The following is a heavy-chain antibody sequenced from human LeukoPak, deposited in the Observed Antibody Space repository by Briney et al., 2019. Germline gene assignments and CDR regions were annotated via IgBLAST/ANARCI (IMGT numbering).Heavy chain of an antibody. CDR2: IRYDGSNK. CDR1: GFTFSSYG. V-gene: IGHV3-30*02. D-gene: IGHD3-3*01. Sequence: GGSLRLSCAASGFTFSSYGMHWVRQAPGKGLEWVAFIRYDGSNKYYADSVKGRFTISRDNSKNTLYLQMNSLRAEDTAVYYCAKVRRRLRFLEWLLTTYPDYWGQGTLVTVSS. CDR3: AKVRRRLRFLEWLLTTYPDY. J-gene: IGHJ4*02.